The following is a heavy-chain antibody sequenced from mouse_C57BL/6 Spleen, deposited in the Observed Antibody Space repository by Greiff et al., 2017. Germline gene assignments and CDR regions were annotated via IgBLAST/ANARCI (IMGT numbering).Heavy chain of an antibody. J-gene: IGHJ1*03. CDR1: GFTFSDYG. D-gene: IGHD1-1*01. CDR2: ISSGSSTI. Sequence: VQLKESGGGLVKPGGSLKLSCAASGFTFSDYGMNWVRQAPEKGLEWVAYISSGSSTIYYADTVKGRFTISRDNAKNTLFLQMTRLRSEDTAMYSCARKGITAVVATGYFDVWGTGTTVTVSS. CDR3: ARKGITAVVATGYFDV. V-gene: IGHV5-17*01.